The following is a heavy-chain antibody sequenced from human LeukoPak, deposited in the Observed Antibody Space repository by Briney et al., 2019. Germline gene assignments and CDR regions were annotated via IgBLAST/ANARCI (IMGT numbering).Heavy chain of an antibody. CDR2: INPNSGGT. Sequence: ASVKVSCKASGYTFTSYGISWVRQAPGQGLEWMGWINPNSGGTNYAQKFQGRVTMTRDTPISTAYMELSRLRSDDTAVYYCARDPSYNIVATILEGYFDYWGQGILVTVSS. D-gene: IGHD5-12*01. J-gene: IGHJ4*02. V-gene: IGHV1-2*02. CDR3: ARDPSYNIVATILEGYFDY. CDR1: GYTFTSYG.